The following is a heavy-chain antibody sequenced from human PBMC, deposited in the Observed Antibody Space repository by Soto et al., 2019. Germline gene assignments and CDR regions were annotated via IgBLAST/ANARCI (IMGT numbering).Heavy chain of an antibody. CDR1: GFSFSSYA. CDR3: ARSYYDSSGYMFDY. CDR2: ISGSGGST. Sequence: HPGGSMRLSCAASGFSFSSYAMSWVRKAPGKGLEWVSAISGSGGSTYYADSVKGRFTISRDNSKNTLCLQMNSLRAEDTAVYYCARSYYDSSGYMFDYWGQGTLVTVSS. D-gene: IGHD3-22*01. J-gene: IGHJ4*02. V-gene: IGHV3-23*01.